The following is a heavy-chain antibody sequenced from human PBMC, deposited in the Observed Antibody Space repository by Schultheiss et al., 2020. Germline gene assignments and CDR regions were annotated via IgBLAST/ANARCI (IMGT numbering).Heavy chain of an antibody. CDR2: IIPIFGTA. CDR3: ARIPAIAAAGDYGMDV. CDR1: GGTFSSYA. Sequence: SVKVSCKASGGTFSSYAISWVRQAPGQGLEWMGGIIPIFGTANYAQKFQGRVTITADKSTSTAYMELSSLRSDDTAVYYCARIPAIAAAGDYGMDVWGQGTTVTVSS. J-gene: IGHJ6*02. V-gene: IGHV1-69*06. D-gene: IGHD6-13*01.